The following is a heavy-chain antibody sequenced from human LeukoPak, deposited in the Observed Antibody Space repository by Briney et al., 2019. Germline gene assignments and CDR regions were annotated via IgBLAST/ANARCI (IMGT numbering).Heavy chain of an antibody. D-gene: IGHD4-17*01. Sequence: GGSLRLSCAASGFSFSSYAMSWVRQAPGRGLEWVSGMSATAGSRYYGDLVKGRFTVSRDNSKSILYLQMNSLTAEDTAVYYCAKDQIYGDGGASDVWGQGTMVIVSS. V-gene: IGHV3-23*01. CDR3: AKDQIYGDGGASDV. J-gene: IGHJ3*01. CDR2: MSATAGSR. CDR1: GFSFSSYA.